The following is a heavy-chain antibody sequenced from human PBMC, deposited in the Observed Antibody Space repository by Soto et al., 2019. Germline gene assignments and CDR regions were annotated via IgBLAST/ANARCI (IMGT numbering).Heavy chain of an antibody. CDR1: GVPIRSYF. CDR2: TYYTADT. D-gene: IGHD3-3*01. J-gene: IGHJ3*02. Sequence: LSLTCTVSGVPIRSYFWSWIRQPPGKGLDWIGSTYYTADTKYNPSLESRATISADPSKKQFSLRLSPVTAADTAVYYCARDRKITIFGVVTTPGAFDIWGQGTMVTVSS. CDR3: ARDRKITIFGVVTTPGAFDI. V-gene: IGHV4-59*01.